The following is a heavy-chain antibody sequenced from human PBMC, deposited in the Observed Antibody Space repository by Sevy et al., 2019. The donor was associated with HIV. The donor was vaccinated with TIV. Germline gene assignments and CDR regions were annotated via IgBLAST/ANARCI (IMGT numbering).Heavy chain of an antibody. CDR1: GGSISSYF. Sequence: TLSLTCSVSGGSISSYFWTWVRQSPGKGLEWIGNIYFTGNTDYSPSLKSRVTLSLDTSMCQYSLTLKSVTAADTASYFCARDSTTRRRVLDYWGQGTLVTVSS. V-gene: IGHV4-59*01. J-gene: IGHJ4*02. CDR2: IYFTGNT. CDR3: ARDSTTRRRVLDY. D-gene: IGHD1-1*01.